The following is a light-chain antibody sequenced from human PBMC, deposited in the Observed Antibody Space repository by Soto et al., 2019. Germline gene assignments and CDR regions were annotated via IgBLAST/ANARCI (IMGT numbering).Light chain of an antibody. CDR1: SGHNSYA. CDR3: QTWVTGLDRV. J-gene: IGLJ2*01. V-gene: IGLV4-69*01. CDR2: LNSDGSH. Sequence: QLVLTQSPSASASLGASVRLNCTLSSGHNSYAIAWHQQQPEKGPRYLMKLNSDGSHSKGDGIPDRFSGSSSGAERYLTISSLHSEDEADYYWQTWVTGLDRVFGGGTNLTVL.